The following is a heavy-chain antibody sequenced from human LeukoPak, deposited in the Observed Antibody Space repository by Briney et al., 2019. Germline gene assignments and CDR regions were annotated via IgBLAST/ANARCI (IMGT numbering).Heavy chain of an antibody. CDR2: IYYSGST. CDR1: GGSISSYY. J-gene: IGHJ4*02. V-gene: IGHV4-59*06. D-gene: IGHD3-10*01. Sequence: SETLSLTCTVSGGSISSYYWSWIRQPAGKGLEWIGYIYYSGSTYYNPSLKSRVTISVDTSKNQFSLKLSSVTAADTAVYYCARVGVRGVIITSDYFDYWGQGTLVTVSS. CDR3: ARVGVRGVIITSDYFDY.